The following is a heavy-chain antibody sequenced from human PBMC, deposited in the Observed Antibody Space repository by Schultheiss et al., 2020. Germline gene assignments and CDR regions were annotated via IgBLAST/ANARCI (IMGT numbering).Heavy chain of an antibody. Sequence: GGSLRLSCAASGFTFDDYAMHWVRQAPGKGLEWVSGISWNSGSIGYADSVKGRFTISRDNAKNSLYLQMDSLRAEDTAVYFCAGGGWYPVSWGQGTLVTVSS. J-gene: IGHJ5*02. CDR3: AGGGWYPVS. V-gene: IGHV3-9*01. CDR1: GFTFDDYA. CDR2: ISWNSGSI. D-gene: IGHD6-19*01.